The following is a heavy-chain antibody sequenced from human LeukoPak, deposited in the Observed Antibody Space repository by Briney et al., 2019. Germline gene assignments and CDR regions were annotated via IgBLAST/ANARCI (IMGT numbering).Heavy chain of an antibody. CDR1: GFIFSTYG. D-gene: IGHD1-14*01. CDR2: IRNDGTNK. V-gene: IGHV3-30*02. Sequence: PGGSLRLSCAASGFIFSTYGMHWVRQAPGKGLEWVAFIRNDGTNKYYAASVKGRFIISRDNSKNTLYLQMTSLRIEDTALYFCAKDNHFDGPLDAFDIWGQGTMVTVSS. J-gene: IGHJ3*02. CDR3: AKDNHFDGPLDAFDI.